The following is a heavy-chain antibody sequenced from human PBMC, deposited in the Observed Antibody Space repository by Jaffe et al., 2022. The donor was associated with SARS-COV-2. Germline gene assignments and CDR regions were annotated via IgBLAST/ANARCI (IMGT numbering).Heavy chain of an antibody. CDR3: ARQGGESSSYCSSTSCYFYYYGMDV. CDR2: IYYSGST. J-gene: IGHJ6*02. D-gene: IGHD2-2*01. Sequence: QVQLQESGPGLVKPSETLSLTCTVSGGSISSYYWSWIRQPPGKGLEWIGYIYYSGSTNYNPSLKSRVTISVDTSKNQFSLKLSSVTAADTAVYYCARQGGESSSYCSSTSCYFYYYGMDVWGQGTTVTVSS. V-gene: IGHV4-59*08. CDR1: GGSISSYY.